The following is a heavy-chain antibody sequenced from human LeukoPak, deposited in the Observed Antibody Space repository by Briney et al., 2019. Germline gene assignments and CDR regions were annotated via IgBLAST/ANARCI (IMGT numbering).Heavy chain of an antibody. D-gene: IGHD6-13*01. CDR1: GGSVRRGNYY. CDR2: IYTSGTT. V-gene: IGHV4-61*02. J-gene: IGHJ4*02. Sequence: SETLSLTCTVSGGSVRRGNYYWTWIRQPAGSGLEWIGRIYTSGTTDYNPSLRTRVTISVDASRNQFSLNLSSVTAADTAVYYCAREQLVGGNFDYWGQGTLVTVSS. CDR3: AREQLVGGNFDY.